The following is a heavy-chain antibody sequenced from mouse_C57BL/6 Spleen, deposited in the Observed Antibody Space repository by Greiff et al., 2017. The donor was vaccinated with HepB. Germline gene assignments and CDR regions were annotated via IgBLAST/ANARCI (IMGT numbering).Heavy chain of an antibody. CDR3: TTVGDAMDH. CDR1: GFNIKDDY. V-gene: IGHV14-4*01. D-gene: IGHD1-1*01. Sequence: DVQLQESGAELVRPGASVKLSCTASGFNIKDDYMHWVKQRPEQGLEWIGWIDPENGDTEYASKFQGKATITADTSSNTAYLQLSSLTSEDTAVYYCTTVGDAMDHWGQGTSVTVSS. CDR2: IDPENGDT. J-gene: IGHJ4*01.